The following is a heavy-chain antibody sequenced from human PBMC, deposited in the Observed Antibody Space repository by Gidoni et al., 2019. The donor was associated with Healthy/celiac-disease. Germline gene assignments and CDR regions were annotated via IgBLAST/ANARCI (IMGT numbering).Heavy chain of an antibody. CDR2: IYHSGST. J-gene: IGHJ5*02. CDR3: ARDQEAVAGNWFDP. D-gene: IGHD6-19*01. Sequence: VQLQESGPGLVKPSATLSLTCAVSGYSIRSGYYWRWLRQPPGKGREWIGSIYHSGSTYYNPSLKSRVTISVDTSKNQFSLKLSSVTAADTAVYYCARDQEAVAGNWFDPWGQGTLVTVSS. V-gene: IGHV4-38-2*02. CDR1: GYSIRSGYY.